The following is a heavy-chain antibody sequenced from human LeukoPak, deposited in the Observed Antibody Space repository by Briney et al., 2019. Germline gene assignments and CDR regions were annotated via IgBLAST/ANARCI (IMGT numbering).Heavy chain of an antibody. V-gene: IGHV4-30-2*01. CDR1: GGSISSGGYY. D-gene: IGHD4-23*01. J-gene: IGHJ6*03. CDR2: IYHSGST. CDR3: ARDEERGWNGGNSESYYYMDV. Sequence: SQTLSLTCTVSGGSISSGGYYWSWIRQPPGKGLEWIGYIYHSGSTYYNPSLKSRVTISVDRSKNQFSLKLSSVTAADTAVYYCARDEERGWNGGNSESYYYMDVWGKGTTVTVSS.